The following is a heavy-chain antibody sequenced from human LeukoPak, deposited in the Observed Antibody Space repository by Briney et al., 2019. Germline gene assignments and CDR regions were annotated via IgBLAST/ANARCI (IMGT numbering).Heavy chain of an antibody. V-gene: IGHV1-2*02. Sequence: ASVKVSCKASGYTFTGYYMHWVRQAPGQGLEWMGGINPNSGGTNYAQKFQGRVTITRDTSISTAYMELSRLRSDDTAVYYCARGIVEMATIDAFDIWGQGTMVTVSS. CDR3: ARGIVEMATIDAFDI. CDR1: GYTFTGYY. CDR2: INPNSGGT. J-gene: IGHJ3*02. D-gene: IGHD5-24*01.